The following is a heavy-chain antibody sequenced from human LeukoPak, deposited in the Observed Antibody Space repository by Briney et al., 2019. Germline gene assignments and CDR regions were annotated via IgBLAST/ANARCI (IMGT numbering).Heavy chain of an antibody. V-gene: IGHV3-7*01. D-gene: IGHD1-1*01. CDR1: GFTLSSYW. CDR2: MKQDGSER. J-gene: IGHJ4*02. CDR3: ARYKPQYRWDVYYFDY. Sequence: VGSLRLSCAASGFTLSSYWMSWVRQAPGKGLEWVANMKQDGSERYYVDSVKGRFTISRDNAKNSLYLEMNSLRAEDTSVYYCARYKPQYRWDVYYFDYWGQGTLVTVSS.